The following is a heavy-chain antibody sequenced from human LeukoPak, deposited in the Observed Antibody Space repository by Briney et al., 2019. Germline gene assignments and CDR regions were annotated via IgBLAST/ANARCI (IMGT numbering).Heavy chain of an antibody. D-gene: IGHD3-22*01. CDR1: GDSISRSTYY. V-gene: IGHV4-39*01. CDR2: IYYSGST. CDR3: ARMYYYDSSGQY. Sequence: SETLSLTCTVSGDSISRSTYYWAWIRQPPGKGLEWIGSIYYSGSTYYNPSLKSRVTISVDTSKNQFSLKLSSVTAADTAVYYCARMYYYDSSGQYWGQGTLVTVSS. J-gene: IGHJ4*02.